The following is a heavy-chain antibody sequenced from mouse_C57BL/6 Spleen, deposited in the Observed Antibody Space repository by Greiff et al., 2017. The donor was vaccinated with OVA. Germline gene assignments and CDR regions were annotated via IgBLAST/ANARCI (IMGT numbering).Heavy chain of an antibody. J-gene: IGHJ2*01. D-gene: IGHD2-2*01. V-gene: IGHV1-72*01. CDR1: GYTFTSYW. Sequence: VQLQQPGAELVKPGASVKLSCKASGYTFTSYWMHWVKQRPGRGLEWIGRIDPNSGGTKYNEKFKSKATLTVDKPSSTAYMQLSSLTSEDSAVYYGASTMVTTGYYFDDWGQGTTLTVSS. CDR2: IDPNSGGT. CDR3: ASTMVTTGYYFDD.